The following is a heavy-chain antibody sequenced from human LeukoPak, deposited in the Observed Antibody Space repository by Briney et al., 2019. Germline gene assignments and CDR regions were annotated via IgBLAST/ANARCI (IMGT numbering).Heavy chain of an antibody. CDR2: IYHSGST. D-gene: IGHD6-13*01. V-gene: IGHV4-39*07. CDR1: GGSISSSSYY. CDR3: ASTIAAAGESY. J-gene: IGHJ4*02. Sequence: PSETLSLTCTVSGGSISSSSYYWGWIRQPPGKGLEWIGSIYHSGSTNYNPSLKSRVTISVDKSKNQFSPKLSSVTAADTAVYYCASTIAAAGESYWGQGTLVTVSS.